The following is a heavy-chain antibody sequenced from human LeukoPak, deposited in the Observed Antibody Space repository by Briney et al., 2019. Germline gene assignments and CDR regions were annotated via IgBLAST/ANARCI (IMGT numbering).Heavy chain of an antibody. CDR1: GYTFTGYY. CDR3: ASFLYDFWSGLGY. J-gene: IGHJ4*02. D-gene: IGHD3-3*01. V-gene: IGHV1-2*02. CDR2: INPNSGGT. Sequence: ALVKVSCKASGYTFTGYYMHWVRQAPGQGLEWMGWINPNSGGTNYAQKFQGRVTMTRDTSISTAYMELSRLRSDDTAVYYCASFLYDFWSGLGYWGQGTLVTVSS.